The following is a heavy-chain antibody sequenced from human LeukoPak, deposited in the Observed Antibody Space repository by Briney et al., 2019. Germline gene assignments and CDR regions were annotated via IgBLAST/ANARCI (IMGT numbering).Heavy chain of an antibody. CDR1: VESFSGYD. Sequence: PSETLSLTCAVYVESFSGYDWSWIRQPPWKGLEWIGEINHSGSTNYNPSLKSRVTISVDTSKNQFSLKLSSVTAADTAVYYCAHWDTMSDYWGQGTQVTVSS. V-gene: IGHV4-34*01. J-gene: IGHJ4*02. CDR2: INHSGST. D-gene: IGHD3-3*01. CDR3: AHWDTMSDY.